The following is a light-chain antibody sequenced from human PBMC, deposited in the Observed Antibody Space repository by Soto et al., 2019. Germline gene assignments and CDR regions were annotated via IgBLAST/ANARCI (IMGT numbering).Light chain of an antibody. CDR1: QSVSSN. V-gene: IGKV3-15*01. CDR2: GAS. Sequence: EIVMKHSPATLSVSPCERATLSCRASQSVSSNLAWYQQKPGQAPRLLIYGASTRATGIPARFSGSGSGTEFTLTISSLQSEDFAVYYCQQYNNWPRTFGQGTKVDIK. CDR3: QQYNNWPRT. J-gene: IGKJ1*01.